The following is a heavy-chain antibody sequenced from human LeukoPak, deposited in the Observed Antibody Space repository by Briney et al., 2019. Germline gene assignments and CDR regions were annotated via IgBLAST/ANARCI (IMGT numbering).Heavy chain of an antibody. CDR2: ISRNGRTT. D-gene: IGHD6-19*01. Sequence: GGSLRLSCAASGFTVSSNYTTWVRQAPGKGLEYVSGISRNGRTTRNGDSVKGRFTISRDNSKNMLFLQMTSLRAEDTAVYYCVNQISGWVYWGQGTLVTVSS. CDR3: VNQISGWVY. CDR1: GFTVSSNY. V-gene: IGHV3-64D*06. J-gene: IGHJ4*02.